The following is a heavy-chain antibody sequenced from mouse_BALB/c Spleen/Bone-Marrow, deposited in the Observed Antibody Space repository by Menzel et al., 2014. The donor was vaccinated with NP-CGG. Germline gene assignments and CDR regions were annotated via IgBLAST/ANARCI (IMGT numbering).Heavy chain of an antibody. CDR2: ISPSNGRS. D-gene: IGHD2-2*01. J-gene: IGHJ4*01. CDR1: GYSFTSYW. Sequence: QVQLLQSRAELVKPGASVKLSCKASGYSFTSYWMHWVKQRPGQGLEWIGEISPSNGRSNYNEKFKSKATLTVDKTSSTAYMQLSGLTSEDSAVYYCTRSGLRRGGYALDYWGLGTSVTVSS. V-gene: IGHV1S81*02. CDR3: TRSGLRRGGYALDY.